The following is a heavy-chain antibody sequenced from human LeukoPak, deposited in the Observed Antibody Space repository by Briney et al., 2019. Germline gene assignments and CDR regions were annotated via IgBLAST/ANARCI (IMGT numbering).Heavy chain of an antibody. D-gene: IGHD2-15*01. CDR2: IIPIFGTA. Sequence: GASVKVSCKASGGTFSSYAISWVRQAPGQGLEWMGGIIPIFGTANYAQKFQGRVTITADESTSTAYMELSSLRSEDTAVYYCARRGCSGGRCYDYWGQGTLVTVSS. V-gene: IGHV1-69*13. CDR3: ARRGCSGGRCYDY. CDR1: GGTFSSYA. J-gene: IGHJ4*02.